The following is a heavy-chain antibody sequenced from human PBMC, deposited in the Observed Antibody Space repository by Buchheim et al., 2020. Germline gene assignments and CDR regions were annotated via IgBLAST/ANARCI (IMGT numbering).Heavy chain of an antibody. J-gene: IGHJ4*02. Sequence: EVQLLESGGGLVQPGGSLRLSCAASGFTFSNYAMSWVRQAPGKGLEWVSAISGSGGSTYYADSVKARFTISRDNSKNTLYLQMNSLRAEDTAVYYCAKRGLDSSGWLTYYFDFWGQGTL. V-gene: IGHV3-23*01. D-gene: IGHD3-22*01. CDR3: AKRGLDSSGWLTYYFDF. CDR2: ISGSGGST. CDR1: GFTFSNYA.